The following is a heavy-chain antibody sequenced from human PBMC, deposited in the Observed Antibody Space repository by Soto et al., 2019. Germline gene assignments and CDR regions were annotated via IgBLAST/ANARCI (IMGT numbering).Heavy chain of an antibody. CDR3: TNIHVYYGMDV. V-gene: IGHV3-73*02. CDR2: IRSKANNYAT. CDR1: GFTFSGSA. J-gene: IGHJ6*02. Sequence: EVQLVESGGGLVQPGGSLKLSCAASGFTFSGSAVRWVRQSSGKGLEWVGRIRSKANNYATAYAASVQVRFTIFRDDLNNTAYLPMNFLKTDETAVYYWTNIHVYYGMDVGGQGTTATESS. D-gene: IGHD5-18*01.